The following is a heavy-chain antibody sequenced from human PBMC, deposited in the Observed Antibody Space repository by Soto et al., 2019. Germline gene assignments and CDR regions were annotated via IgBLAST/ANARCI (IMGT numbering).Heavy chain of an antibody. J-gene: IGHJ2*01. V-gene: IGHV3-13*01. Sequence: EVQLVESGGGLVQPGGSLRLSCAASGFTFSSYDMHWVRQATGKGLEWVSAIDTAGDTYYPGSVKGRFTISRENAKNSLYLQMNSLRAGDTAVYYCARIGLGIEPWYFDLWGRGTLVTVSS. CDR3: ARIGLGIEPWYFDL. D-gene: IGHD7-27*01. CDR1: GFTFSSYD. CDR2: IDTAGDT.